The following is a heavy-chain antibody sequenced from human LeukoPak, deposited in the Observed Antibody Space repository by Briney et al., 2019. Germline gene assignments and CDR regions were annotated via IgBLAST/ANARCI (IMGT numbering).Heavy chain of an antibody. CDR2: IYSGGST. CDR1: GFAVSSNY. J-gene: IGHJ4*02. V-gene: IGHV3-53*01. Sequence: GGSLRLSCAASGFAVSSNYMSWVRQAPGEGLEWVSVIYSGGSTYYADSVKGRFTISRDNSKNTLYLQMNSLRAEDTAVYYCARDSRGRYCSGGSCYSEGFDYWGQGTLVTVSS. CDR3: ARDSRGRYCSGGSCYSEGFDY. D-gene: IGHD2-15*01.